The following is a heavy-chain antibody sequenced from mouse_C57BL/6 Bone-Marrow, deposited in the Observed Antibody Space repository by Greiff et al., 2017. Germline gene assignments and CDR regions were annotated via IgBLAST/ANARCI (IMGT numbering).Heavy chain of an antibody. CDR3: ARRDVSLDGCYVPFAY. V-gene: IGHV1-52*01. D-gene: IGHD2-3*01. J-gene: IGHJ3*01. CDR1: GYTFTSYW. CDR2: IDPSDSET. Sequence: QVQLQQPGAELVRPGSSVKLSCKASGYTFTSYWMHWVKQRPIQGLEWIGNIDPSDSETHYNQKFKDKATLTVDKSSSTAYMQLSSLTSEDSAVYYCARRDVSLDGCYVPFAYWGQGTLVTVSA.